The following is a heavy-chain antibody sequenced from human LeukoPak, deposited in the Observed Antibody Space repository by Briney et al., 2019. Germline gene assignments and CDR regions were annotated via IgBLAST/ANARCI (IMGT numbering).Heavy chain of an antibody. CDR3: ARTTEGYCRGRSCYSYYYYMDV. CDR1: GGFISSYY. J-gene: IGHJ6*03. Sequence: SETLSLACTVSGGFISSYYWSWIRQPPGKGLEWIGYIYYSGSTNYNPSLKSRVTISVDTSKNQFSLKLRSVTAADTAVYYCARTTEGYCRGRSCYSYYYYMDVWDKGTTVTVSS. CDR2: IYYSGST. V-gene: IGHV4-59*01. D-gene: IGHD2-15*01.